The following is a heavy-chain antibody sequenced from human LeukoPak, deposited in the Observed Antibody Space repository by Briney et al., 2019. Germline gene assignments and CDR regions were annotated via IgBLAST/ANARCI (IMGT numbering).Heavy chain of an antibody. CDR3: ARARIVGAITSLDY. D-gene: IGHD1-26*01. J-gene: IGHJ4*02. Sequence: QPGGSLRLSCAASGFTFSSYAMHWVRQAPGKGLEYVSAISSNGGSTYYANSVKGRFTISRDNSKNTLYLQMGSLRAEDMAVYYCARARIVGAITSLDYWGQGTLATVSS. CDR2: ISSNGGST. V-gene: IGHV3-64*01. CDR1: GFTFSSYA.